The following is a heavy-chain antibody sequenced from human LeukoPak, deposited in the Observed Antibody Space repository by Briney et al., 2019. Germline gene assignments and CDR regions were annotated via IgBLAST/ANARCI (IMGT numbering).Heavy chain of an antibody. D-gene: IGHD6-13*01. V-gene: IGHV1-69*05. CDR3: ARDLGIAAAGTQFDY. CDR2: IIPIFGTA. CDR1: RGTFSNYA. Sequence: ASVKVSCKASRGTFSNYAISWVRQAPGQGLEWMGGIIPIFGTANYAQKLQGRVTMTTDTSTSTAYMELRSLRSDDTAVYYCARDLGIAAAGTQFDYWGQGTLVTVSS. J-gene: IGHJ4*02.